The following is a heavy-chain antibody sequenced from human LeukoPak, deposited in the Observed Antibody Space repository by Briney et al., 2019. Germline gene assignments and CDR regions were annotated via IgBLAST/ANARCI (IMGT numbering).Heavy chain of an antibody. CDR1: GFTFSKYA. D-gene: IGHD3-16*01. Sequence: GGSLRLSCAASGFTFSKYAIHWVRQAPGKGLEWVALISHRENNQNYADSVKGRFTTSRDTSKSMVYLQLNNLRTEDTAVYYCAKERTPYDYGAEFEYWGQRTLVTVSS. V-gene: IGHV3-30*18. J-gene: IGHJ4*02. CDR3: AKERTPYDYGAEFEY. CDR2: ISHRENNQ.